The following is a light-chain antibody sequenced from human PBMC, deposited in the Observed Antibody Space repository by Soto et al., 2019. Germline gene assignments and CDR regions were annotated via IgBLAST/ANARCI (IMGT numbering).Light chain of an antibody. CDR2: KAS. J-gene: IGKJ5*01. CDR3: HHYNSYPIT. CDR1: QSVRSW. Sequence: DIQMTQSPSTLSASVGDRVTITCRASQSVRSWLAWYQQKPGKAPKLLIYKASSLESGVLSRFSGSGSATEFTLTISSLQPDDFATYYCHHYNSYPITFGQGTRLEIK. V-gene: IGKV1-5*03.